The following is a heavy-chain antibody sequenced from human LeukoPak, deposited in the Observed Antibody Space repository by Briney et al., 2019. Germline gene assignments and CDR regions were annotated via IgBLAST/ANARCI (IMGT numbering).Heavy chain of an antibody. CDR3: AKCLAMIVPFDY. CDR1: GFTFSSYA. CDR2: ISGSGGST. J-gene: IGHJ4*02. V-gene: IGHV3-23*01. D-gene: IGHD3-22*01. Sequence: GGSLRLSYAASGFTFSSYALSWVRQAPGKGLEWVSAISGSGGSTYYADSVKGRFTISRDNSKNTLYLQMNSLRAEDTAVYYCAKCLAMIVPFDYWGQGTLVTVSP.